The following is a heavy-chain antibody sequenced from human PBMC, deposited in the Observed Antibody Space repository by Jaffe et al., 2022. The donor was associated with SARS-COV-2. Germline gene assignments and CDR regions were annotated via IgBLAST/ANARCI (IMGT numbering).Heavy chain of an antibody. CDR1: GGSFSGYY. CDR3: ARAGITIFGVAAGTNWFDP. V-gene: IGHV4-34*01. D-gene: IGHD3-3*01. Sequence: QVQLQQWGAGLLKPSETLSLTCAVYGGSFSGYYWSWIRQPPGKGLEWIGEINHSGSTNYNPSLKSRVTISVDTSKNQFSLKLSSVTAADTAVYYCARAGITIFGVAAGTNWFDPWGQGTLVTVSS. J-gene: IGHJ5*02. CDR2: INHSGST.